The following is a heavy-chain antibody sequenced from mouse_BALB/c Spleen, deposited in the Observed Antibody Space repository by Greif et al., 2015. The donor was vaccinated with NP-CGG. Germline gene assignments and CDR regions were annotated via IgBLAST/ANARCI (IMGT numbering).Heavy chain of an antibody. V-gene: IGHV1-9*01. Sequence: VQLQQSGAELLKPGASVKISCKATGYTFSSYWIEWVKQRPGHGLEWIGEILPGSGSTNYNEKSKGKATFTADTSSNTAYMQLSSLTSEDSAVYCCYGNYAWFAYWGQGTLVTVSA. CDR3: YGNYAWFAY. CDR2: ILPGSGST. CDR1: GYTFSSYW. D-gene: IGHD2-1*01. J-gene: IGHJ3*01.